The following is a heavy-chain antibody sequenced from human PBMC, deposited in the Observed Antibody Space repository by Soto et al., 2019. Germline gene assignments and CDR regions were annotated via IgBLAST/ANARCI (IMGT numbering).Heavy chain of an antibody. V-gene: IGHV1-3*01. CDR1: GYTFTKYK. Sequence: GGLMKGLRKTPGYTFTKYKINLGRPAPGQRLEWMGWINVGNGNTRYSQKFQGRLTLTRDTPGNTAYLELNSLISEDTAVHYCATPQDYDACLDSWGQGTLVTVSS. D-gene: IGHD3-22*01. J-gene: IGHJ4*02. CDR3: ATPQDYDACLDS. CDR2: INVGNGNT.